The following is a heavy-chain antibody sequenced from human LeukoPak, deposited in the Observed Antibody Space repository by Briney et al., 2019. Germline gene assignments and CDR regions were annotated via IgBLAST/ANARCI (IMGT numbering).Heavy chain of an antibody. V-gene: IGHV3-23*01. CDR2: ISASGGST. D-gene: IGHD6-13*01. J-gene: IGHJ4*02. Sequence: GGSLRLSCAASGFTFSNYAMSWVRQAPGKGLEWVSGISASGGSTYYAHSVNGRFTISRDNSKNTVSLQMDSLRAEYTALYYCAKSNGYTNSWYDYWGQGTLVSVSS. CDR3: AKSNGYTNSWYDY. CDR1: GFTFSNYA.